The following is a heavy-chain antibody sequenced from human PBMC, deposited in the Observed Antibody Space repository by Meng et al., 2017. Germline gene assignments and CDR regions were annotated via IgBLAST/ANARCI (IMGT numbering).Heavy chain of an antibody. Sequence: GELGEAGGGLFKPGGSLRLSCAASGFTFSSYAMHWVRQAPGKGLEWVAVISYDGSNKYYADSVKGRFTISRDNSKNTLYLQMNSLRAEDTAVYYCARSSSGYYFDYWGQGTLVTVSS. D-gene: IGHD3-22*01. V-gene: IGHV3-30*01. J-gene: IGHJ4*02. CDR2: ISYDGSNK. CDR3: ARSSSGYYFDY. CDR1: GFTFSSYA.